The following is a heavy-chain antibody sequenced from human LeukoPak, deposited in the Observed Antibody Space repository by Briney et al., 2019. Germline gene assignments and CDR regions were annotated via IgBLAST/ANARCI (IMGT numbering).Heavy chain of an antibody. CDR2: IYYSGST. J-gene: IGHJ4*02. CDR3: ARHYLVSKRYDFPDY. D-gene: IGHD3-3*01. CDR1: GFTVSSNY. V-gene: IGHV4-39*01. Sequence: GSLRLSCAASGFTVSSNYMSWVRQAPGKGLEWIGSIYYSGSTYYNPSLKSRVTISVDTSKNQFSLKLSSVTAADTAVYYCARHYLVSKRYDFPDYWGQGTLVTVSS.